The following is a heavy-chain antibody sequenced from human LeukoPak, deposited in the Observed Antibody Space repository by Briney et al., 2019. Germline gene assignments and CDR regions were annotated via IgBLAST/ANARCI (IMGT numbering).Heavy chain of an antibody. D-gene: IGHD1-26*01. Sequence: GGSLRRSCAASGFIVSTNYMTWVRQAPGKGLEWLSVLYSGGDTYYADSVKGRFTISRDNSKNTLYLQLNSLRAEDTAVYYCARRSGEGYFDCWGQGTLVTVSS. J-gene: IGHJ4*02. CDR1: GFIVSTNY. CDR3: ARRSGEGYFDC. CDR2: LYSGGDT. V-gene: IGHV3-66*01.